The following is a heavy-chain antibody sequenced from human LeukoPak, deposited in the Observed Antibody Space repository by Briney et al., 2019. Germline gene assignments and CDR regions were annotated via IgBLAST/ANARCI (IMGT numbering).Heavy chain of an antibody. Sequence: KTSETLSLTCAVYGGSFSGYYWSWIRQPPGKGLEWIGEINHSGSTNYNPSLKSRVTISVDTSKNQFSLKLSSVTAADTAVYYCARGYGSYYGSAHWGQGTLVTVSS. J-gene: IGHJ4*02. D-gene: IGHD3-10*01. CDR2: INHSGST. CDR1: GGSFSGYY. V-gene: IGHV4-34*01. CDR3: ARGYGSYYGSAH.